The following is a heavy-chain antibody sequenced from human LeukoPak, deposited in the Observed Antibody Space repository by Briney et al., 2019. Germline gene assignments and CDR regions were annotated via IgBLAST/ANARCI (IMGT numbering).Heavy chain of an antibody. D-gene: IGHD6-19*01. CDR1: GFTFSSYA. J-gene: IGHJ4*02. V-gene: IGHV3-30*18. Sequence: GGSLRLSCAASGFTFSSYAMSWVRQAPGKGLEWVAVISYDGSNKYYADSVKGRFTISRDNSKNTLYLQMNSLRAEDTAVYYCAKVHSSGFFDYWGQGTLVTVSS. CDR2: ISYDGSNK. CDR3: AKVHSSGFFDY.